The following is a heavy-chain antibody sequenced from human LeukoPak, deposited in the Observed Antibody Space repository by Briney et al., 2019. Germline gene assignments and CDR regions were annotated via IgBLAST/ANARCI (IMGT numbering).Heavy chain of an antibody. J-gene: IGHJ4*02. CDR3: ARARGGYPFDY. CDR2: IYYSGST. Sequence: PSETLSLTCTVSGGSISSYYWSWIRQPPGKGLEWIGYIYYSGSTNYNPSLKSRVTISVGTSKNQFSLKLSSVTAADTAVYYCARARGGYPFDYWGQGTLVTVSS. D-gene: IGHD5-12*01. CDR1: GGSISSYY. V-gene: IGHV4-59*01.